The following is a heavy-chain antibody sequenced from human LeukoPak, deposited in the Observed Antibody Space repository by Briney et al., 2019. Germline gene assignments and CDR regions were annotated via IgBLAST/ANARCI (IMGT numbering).Heavy chain of an antibody. D-gene: IGHD6-19*01. Sequence: GGSLRLSCAASGFTFSSYEMNWVRQAPGKGLEWVSYISSSGSTIYYADSVKGRFTISRDNAKNSLYLQMNSPRGEDTAVYYCARDRAVAYDYWGQGTLVTVSS. CDR3: ARDRAVAYDY. CDR2: ISSSGSTI. V-gene: IGHV3-48*03. CDR1: GFTFSSYE. J-gene: IGHJ4*02.